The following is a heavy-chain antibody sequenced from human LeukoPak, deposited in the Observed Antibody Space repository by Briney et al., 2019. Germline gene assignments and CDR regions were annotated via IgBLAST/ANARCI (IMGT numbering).Heavy chain of an antibody. CDR3: ARVHVDTAMVSYMDV. Sequence: GGSLRLSCAASGFTFSSYAMHWVRQAPGKGLEWVAVISYDGSNKYYADSVKGRFTISRDNSKNTLCLQMNSLRAEDTAVYYCARVHVDTAMVSYMDVWGKGTTVTVSS. V-gene: IGHV3-30-3*01. CDR2: ISYDGSNK. CDR1: GFTFSSYA. J-gene: IGHJ6*03. D-gene: IGHD5-18*01.